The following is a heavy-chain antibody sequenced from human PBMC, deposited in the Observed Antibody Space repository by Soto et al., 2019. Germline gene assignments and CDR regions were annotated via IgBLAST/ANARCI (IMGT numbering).Heavy chain of an antibody. CDR1: GFTFDDYG. CDR2: INWNGGST. CDR3: AAVAGTNYYYYMDV. J-gene: IGHJ6*03. Sequence: AGGSLRLSCAASGFTFDDYGMSWVRQAPGKGLEWVSGINWNGGSTGYADSVKGRFTISRDNAKNSLYLQMNSLRAEDTALYHCAAVAGTNYYYYMDVWGKGTTVTVSS. D-gene: IGHD6-19*01. V-gene: IGHV3-20*01.